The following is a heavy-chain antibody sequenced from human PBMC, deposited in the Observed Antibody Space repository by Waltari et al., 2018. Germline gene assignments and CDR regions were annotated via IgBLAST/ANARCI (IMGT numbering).Heavy chain of an antibody. CDR2: IYPGDSDT. V-gene: IGHV5-51*01. J-gene: IGHJ3*02. Sequence: EVQLVQSGAEVKKPGESLKISCKGSGYSFTSYWIGWVRQMPGKGLEWMGIIYPGDSDTRYSPSFQGQVTISADKSISTAYLQWSSLKASDTAMYYRAGMGSPRYSGSLDAFDIWGQGTMVTVSS. CDR1: GYSFTSYW. D-gene: IGHD1-26*01. CDR3: AGMGSPRYSGSLDAFDI.